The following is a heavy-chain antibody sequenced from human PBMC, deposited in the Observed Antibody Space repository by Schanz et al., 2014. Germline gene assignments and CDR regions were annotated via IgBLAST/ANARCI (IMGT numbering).Heavy chain of an antibody. D-gene: IGHD2-15*01. CDR3: AKARRKSNCSGGRCFHYSYYGMDV. CDR2: ISYDGSNK. J-gene: IGHJ6*02. V-gene: IGHV3-30-3*01. CDR1: GFTLSSYA. Sequence: QVQLVESGGGVVQPGRSLRLSCAAYGFTLSSYAMHWVRQAPGKGLEWVAVISYDGSNKYYADSVKGRFTISRDNSKNILYLQMNSLRAEDTAVYYCAKARRKSNCSGGRCFHYSYYGMDVWGQGTTVTVSS.